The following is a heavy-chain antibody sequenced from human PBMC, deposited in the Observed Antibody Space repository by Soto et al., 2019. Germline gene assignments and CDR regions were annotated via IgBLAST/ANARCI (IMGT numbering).Heavy chain of an antibody. CDR2: ISGDGDVT. D-gene: IGHD3-16*01. Sequence: EVQLLDSGGGLVQPGESLRLSCAASGFTFGSRAMTWIRQTPGKGLEWVSTISGDGDVTFYADPMKGRVTISRDNSKSTLYLQMDGLSVEDTALYYWAIGGQMSWFEYWGQGALVTVSA. J-gene: IGHJ4*02. CDR3: AIGGQMSWFEY. V-gene: IGHV3-23*01. CDR1: GFTFGSRA.